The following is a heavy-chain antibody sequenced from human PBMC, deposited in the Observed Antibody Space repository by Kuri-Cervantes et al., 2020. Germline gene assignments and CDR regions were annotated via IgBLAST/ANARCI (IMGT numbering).Heavy chain of an antibody. J-gene: IGHJ4*02. CDR1: GFTFSNAW. CDR2: ISYDGSNK. D-gene: IGHD4-17*01. Sequence: GESLKISCAGTGFTFSNAWMSWVRQAPGKGLEWVAVISYDGSNKYYADSVKGRFTISRDNSKNTLYLQMNSLRAEDTAVYYCARASPYGDYVGYWGQGTLVTVSS. CDR3: ARASPYGDYVGY. V-gene: IGHV3-30-3*01.